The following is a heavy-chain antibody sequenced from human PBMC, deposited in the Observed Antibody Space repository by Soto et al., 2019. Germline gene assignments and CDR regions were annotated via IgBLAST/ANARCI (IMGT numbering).Heavy chain of an antibody. V-gene: IGHV5-51*01. CDR3: ARHEQLYYAYYGMDV. Sequence: GESLKISCKASGFSFTTYWIGWVRQRPGKGLEWVGIINPGDSEIRYSPSFQGQVTISADRSISTAYLQWSTLKASDTAMYYCARHEQLYYAYYGMDVWGQGTTVTVSS. D-gene: IGHD1-1*01. J-gene: IGHJ6*02. CDR2: INPGDSEI. CDR1: GFSFTTYW.